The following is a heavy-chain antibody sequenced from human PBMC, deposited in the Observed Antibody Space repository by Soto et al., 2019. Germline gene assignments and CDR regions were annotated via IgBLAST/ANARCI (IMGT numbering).Heavy chain of an antibody. CDR1: GFTFGGSY. CDR3: VRGGGGGLFDP. D-gene: IGHD2-15*01. J-gene: IGHJ5*02. CDR2: ISPGSRYP. V-gene: IGHV3-11*06. Sequence: GGSLRLSCAGSGFTFGGSYMSWIRQAPGKGLEWLSYISPGSRYPAYADSVKGRFTISRDNAKRSLYLQMMSLTAEDTAIYYCVRGGGGGLFDPWGQGTMVTV.